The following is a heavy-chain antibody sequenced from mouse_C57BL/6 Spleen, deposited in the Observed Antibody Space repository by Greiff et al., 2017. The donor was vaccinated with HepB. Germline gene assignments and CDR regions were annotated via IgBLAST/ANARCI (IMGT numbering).Heavy chain of an antibody. Sequence: DVQLVESGGDLVKPGGSLKLSCAASGFTFSSYGMSWVRQTPDKRLEWVATISSGGSYTYYPDSVKGRFTISRDNAKNTLYLQMSSLKSEDTAMYYCARYTVVGWYFDVWGTGTTVTVSS. CDR3: ARYTVVGWYFDV. CDR1: GFTFSSYG. J-gene: IGHJ1*03. CDR2: ISSGGSYT. V-gene: IGHV5-6*01. D-gene: IGHD1-1*01.